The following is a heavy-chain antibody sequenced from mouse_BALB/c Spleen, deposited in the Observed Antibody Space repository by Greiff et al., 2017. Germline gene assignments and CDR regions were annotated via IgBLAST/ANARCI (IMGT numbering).Heavy chain of an antibody. CDR1: GFSLTSYG. V-gene: IGHV2-9*02. CDR3: ARDRAVPWYFDV. J-gene: IGHJ1*01. Sequence: VKLVESGPGLVAPSQSLSITCTVSGFSLTSYGVHWVRQPPGKGLEWLGVIWAGGSTNYNSALMSRLSISKDNSKSQVFLKMNSLQTDDTAMYYCARDRAVPWYFDVWGAGTTVTVSS. D-gene: IGHD3-1*01. CDR2: IWAGGST.